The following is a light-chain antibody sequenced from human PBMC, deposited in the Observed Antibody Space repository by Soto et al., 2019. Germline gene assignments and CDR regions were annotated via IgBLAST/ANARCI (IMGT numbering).Light chain of an antibody. J-gene: IGLJ1*01. CDR3: GSWDSSLSAYV. V-gene: IGLV1-51*01. CDR2: DDN. Sequence: CVLRKPPSVSAAAGQRGTVFGARSSSNIGGNSVSWYQQLPGTAPKRLIYDDNKRPSGIPDRFSGSKSGTSATLGITGFQTGDEADYYCGSWDSSLSAYVFGTGTKVTV. CDR1: SSNIGGNS.